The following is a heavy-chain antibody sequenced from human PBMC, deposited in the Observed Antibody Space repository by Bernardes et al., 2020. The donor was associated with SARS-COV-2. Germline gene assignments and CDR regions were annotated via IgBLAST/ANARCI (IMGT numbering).Heavy chain of an antibody. V-gene: IGHV3-21*01. Sequence: GGYLRLSCSASGFTFSGFCMSWVRPAPRKGLPLVSSISDDVCYTYYADSMKGRFTISRDNAKKSLYLQINSLRVEDTAVYYCVRETIVATGDWYFDLWGRGTLVTVSS. D-gene: IGHD5-12*01. J-gene: IGHJ2*01. CDR3: VRETIVATGDWYFDL. CDR1: GFTFSGFC. CDR2: ISDDVCYT.